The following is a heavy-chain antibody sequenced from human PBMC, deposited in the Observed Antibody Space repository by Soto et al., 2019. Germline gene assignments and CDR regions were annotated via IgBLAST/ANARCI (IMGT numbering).Heavy chain of an antibody. V-gene: IGHV4-59*01. CDR2: IYTSGST. CDR1: GDSMSTYY. D-gene: IGHD6-13*01. CDR3: ARDPLPYSSSWHNWFDP. Sequence: SQTLTLTCTASGDSMSTYYWNWIRQPPGKGLESIGYIYTSGSTNYNPSFKSRVAISIDTSKRQISLNLTSVTAEDMAVYYCARDPLPYSSSWHNWFDPWGQGTLVTVSS. J-gene: IGHJ5*02.